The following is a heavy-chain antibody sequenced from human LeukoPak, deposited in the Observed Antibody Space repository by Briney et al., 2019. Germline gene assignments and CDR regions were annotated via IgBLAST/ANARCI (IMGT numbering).Heavy chain of an antibody. Sequence: GGSLRLSCAGSGFTFSKFGMIWVRQAPGKGLEWVSGISGSGGSTYYADSVKGRFTISRDNSKNTLYLQMNSLRAEDTAVYYCAKDRVVRGGTYYFDYWGQGTLVTVSS. V-gene: IGHV3-23*01. CDR3: AKDRVVRGGTYYFDY. CDR2: ISGSGGST. D-gene: IGHD3-10*01. CDR1: GFTFSKFG. J-gene: IGHJ4*02.